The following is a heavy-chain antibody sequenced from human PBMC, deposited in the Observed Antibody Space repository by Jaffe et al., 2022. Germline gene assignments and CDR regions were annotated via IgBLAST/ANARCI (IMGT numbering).Heavy chain of an antibody. CDR2: ISWNSGSI. V-gene: IGHV3-9*01. D-gene: IGHD3-3*01. CDR1: GFTFDDYA. Sequence: EVQLVESGGGLVQPGRSLRLSCAASGFTFDDYAMHWVRQAPGKGLEWVSGISWNSGSIGYADSVKGRFTISRDNAKNSLYLQMNSLRAEDTALYYCAKGKDFGVVRVPFDYWGQGTLVTVSS. J-gene: IGHJ4*02. CDR3: AKGKDFGVVRVPFDY.